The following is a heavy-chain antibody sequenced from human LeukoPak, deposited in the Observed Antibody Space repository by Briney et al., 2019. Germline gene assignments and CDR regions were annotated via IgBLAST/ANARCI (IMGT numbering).Heavy chain of an antibody. J-gene: IGHJ4*02. V-gene: IGHV5-51*01. D-gene: IGHD3-10*01. Sequence: GESLKISCKGSGYSFTSYWIGWVREMPEKGLEWMGIIYPGDSDTRYSPSFQGQVTISADKSLSTAYLQWSSLKASDTAMYYCARTMVRGVIASARDYWGQGTLVTVSS. CDR3: ARTMVRGVIASARDY. CDR1: GYSFTSYW. CDR2: IYPGDSDT.